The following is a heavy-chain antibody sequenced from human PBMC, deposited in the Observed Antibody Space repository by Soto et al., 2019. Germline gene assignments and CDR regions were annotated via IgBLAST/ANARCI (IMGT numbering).Heavy chain of an antibody. Sequence: QITLKESGPTLVKPTQTLTLTCTFSGFSLSTSGVTVGWIRQPPGKALEWLGLIYWDDDKRYSPSLKSRLTITKDTSKNQVVLTMTNMDPVDTATYYCPHRAVAATWNWFDPGGQGTLVTVSS. V-gene: IGHV2-5*02. CDR2: IYWDDDK. D-gene: IGHD2-15*01. CDR3: PHRAVAATWNWFDP. J-gene: IGHJ5*02. CDR1: GFSLSTSGVT.